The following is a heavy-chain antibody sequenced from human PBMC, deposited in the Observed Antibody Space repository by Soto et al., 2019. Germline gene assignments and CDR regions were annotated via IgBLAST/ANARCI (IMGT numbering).Heavy chain of an antibody. CDR2: IIPIFGTA. CDR1: GGTFSSYA. V-gene: IGHV1-69*13. Sequence: SVKVSCKASGGTFSSYAISWVLQAPGQGLERMGGIIPIFGTANYAQKFQGRVTITADESTSTAYMELSSLRSEDTAVYYCARDPDGYSSSWYGDYYYGMDVWGQGTTLTVSS. J-gene: IGHJ6*02. D-gene: IGHD6-13*01. CDR3: ARDPDGYSSSWYGDYYYGMDV.